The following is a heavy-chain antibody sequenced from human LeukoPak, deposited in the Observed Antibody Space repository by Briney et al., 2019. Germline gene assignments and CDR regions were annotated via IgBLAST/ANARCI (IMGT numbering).Heavy chain of an antibody. CDR2: IVVGSGNT. Sequence: SVKVSCKASGFTFTSSAVQWVRQARGQRLEWIGWIVVGSGNTNYAQKFQERVTITRDMSTSTAYMELSSLRSEDTAVYYRAASMEYSGSYSLDYWGQGTLVTVSS. J-gene: IGHJ4*02. V-gene: IGHV1-58*01. CDR3: AASMEYSGSYSLDY. D-gene: IGHD1-26*01. CDR1: GFTFTSSA.